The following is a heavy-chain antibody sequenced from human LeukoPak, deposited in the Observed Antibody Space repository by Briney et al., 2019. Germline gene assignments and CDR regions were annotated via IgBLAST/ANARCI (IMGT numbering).Heavy chain of an antibody. J-gene: IGHJ4*02. Sequence: SVKVSCKASGYTFVDYVVTWVRQAPGQGLEWMGRIIPILGIANYAQKFQGRVTITADKSTSTAYMELSSLRSEDTAVYYCASPGWPWGQGTLVTVSS. D-gene: IGHD2-15*01. CDR2: IIPILGIA. CDR1: GYTFVDYV. CDR3: ASPGWP. V-gene: IGHV1-69*04.